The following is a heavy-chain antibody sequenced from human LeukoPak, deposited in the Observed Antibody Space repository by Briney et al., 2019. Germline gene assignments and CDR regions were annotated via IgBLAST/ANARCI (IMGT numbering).Heavy chain of an antibody. CDR3: ARGLDIVVVPAAALYFDY. CDR2: INHSGST. CDR1: GGSFSGYY. V-gene: IGHV4-34*01. D-gene: IGHD2-2*03. J-gene: IGHJ4*02. Sequence: SETLSLTCAVYGGSFSGYYWSWIRQPPGKGLEWIGEINHSGSTNYNPSLKSRVTISVDTSKNQFSLKLSSVTAANTAVYYCARGLDIVVVPAAALYFDYWGQGTLVTVSS.